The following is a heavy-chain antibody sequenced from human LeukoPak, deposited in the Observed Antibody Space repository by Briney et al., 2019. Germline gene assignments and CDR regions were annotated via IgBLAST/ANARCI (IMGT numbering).Heavy chain of an antibody. Sequence: GGSLRLSCAASGFTFDDYAMHWVRQAPGKGLEWVSLISWDGGSTYYGDSVKGRFTISRDNSKNSLYLQMNSLRTEDTALYYCAKPYDFWSGYLDYWGQGTLVIVSS. CDR1: GFTFDDYA. D-gene: IGHD3-3*01. J-gene: IGHJ4*02. CDR2: ISWDGGST. CDR3: AKPYDFWSGYLDY. V-gene: IGHV3-43*01.